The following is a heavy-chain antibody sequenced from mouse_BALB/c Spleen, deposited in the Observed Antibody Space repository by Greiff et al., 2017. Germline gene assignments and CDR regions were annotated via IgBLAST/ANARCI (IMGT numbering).Heavy chain of an antibody. CDR3: ARSSNWDVGAMDY. J-gene: IGHJ4*01. CDR1: GFTFSSFG. Sequence: EVNVVESGGGLVQPGGSRKLSCAASGFTFSSFGMHWVRQAPEKGLEWVAYISSGSSTIYYADTVKGRFTISRDNPKNTLFLQMTSLRSEDTAMYYCARSSNWDVGAMDYWGQGTSVTVSS. CDR2: ISSGSSTI. V-gene: IGHV5-17*02. D-gene: IGHD4-1*01.